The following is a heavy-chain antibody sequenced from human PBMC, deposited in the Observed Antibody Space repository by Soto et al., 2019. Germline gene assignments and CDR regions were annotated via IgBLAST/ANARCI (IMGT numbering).Heavy chain of an antibody. J-gene: IGHJ6*03. CDR2: INHSGST. V-gene: IGHV4-34*01. Sequence: SETLSLTCAVYGGSFSGYYWSWIRQPPGKGLEWIGEINHSGSTNYNPSLKSRVTISVDTSKNQFSLKLSSVTAADTAVYYCARMGKYYCSSTSCYSGYYYYYYMDVWGKGTTVTVSS. CDR1: GGSFSGYY. CDR3: ARMGKYYCSSTSCYSGYYYYYYMDV. D-gene: IGHD2-2*01.